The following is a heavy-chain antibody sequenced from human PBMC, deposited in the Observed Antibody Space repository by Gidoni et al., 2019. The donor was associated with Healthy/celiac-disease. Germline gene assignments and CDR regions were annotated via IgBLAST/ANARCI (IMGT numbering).Heavy chain of an antibody. CDR3: ARGQSGLFDS. D-gene: IGHD3-3*01. Sequence: QVQLQESGPGLVKPSQTLSLTCTLSGGSISSGGYYWRWLRQHPGKGLEWIGYIYYSGSTYYNPSLTSRVTRSVDTSKTQFSLKLSSVTAADTAVYYCARGQSGLFDSWGQGTLVTGSS. CDR2: IYYSGST. CDR1: GGSISSGGYY. J-gene: IGHJ5*01. V-gene: IGHV4-31*03.